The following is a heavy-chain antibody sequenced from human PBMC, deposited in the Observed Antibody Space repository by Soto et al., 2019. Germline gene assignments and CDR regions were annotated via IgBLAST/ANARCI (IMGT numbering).Heavy chain of an antibody. CDR2: INHSGST. D-gene: IGHD3-3*01. J-gene: IGHJ6*02. CDR1: GGSFSGYY. CDR3: ARGRGYDFWSGYYTYYGMDV. V-gene: IGHV4-34*01. Sequence: PSETLSLTCAVYGGSFSGYYWSWIRQPPGEGLEWIGEINHSGSTNYNPSLKSRVTISVDTSKNQFSLKLSSVTAADTAVYYCARGRGYDFWSGYYTYYGMDVWGQGTTVTVS.